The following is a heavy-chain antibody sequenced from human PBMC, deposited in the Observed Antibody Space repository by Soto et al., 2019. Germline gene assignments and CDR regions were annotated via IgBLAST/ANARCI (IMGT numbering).Heavy chain of an antibody. CDR2: ISSNGVGT. CDR1: GFTLSGYA. D-gene: IGHD6-6*01. V-gene: IGHV3-64*01. Sequence: EVQLAESGGGLAQPGGSLRLSCAASGFTLSGYAMDWVRQAPGKGLEYVSGISSNGVGTYYANSVQGRFTISRDNSKNTVYLQRGSLRPEDMAVYYCARRARPDFHYMDVWGKGTTVTVSS. J-gene: IGHJ6*03. CDR3: ARRARPDFHYMDV.